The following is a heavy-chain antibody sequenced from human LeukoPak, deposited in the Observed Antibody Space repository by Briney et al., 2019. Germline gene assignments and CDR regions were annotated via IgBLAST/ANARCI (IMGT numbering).Heavy chain of an antibody. D-gene: IGHD3-10*01. CDR1: GFTFSSYA. J-gene: IGHJ4*02. CDR3: ARTVYASGNYQHFAY. CDR2: VSVSDWSP. V-gene: IGHV3-23*01. Sequence: GGSLRLSCAASGFTFSSYALSWARQAPGKGLEWVSSVSVSDWSPNYADPVKGRFIISRDNSKNTLYLQMNSRRGEDTAVYYCARTVYASGNYQHFAYWGQGTLVTVSS.